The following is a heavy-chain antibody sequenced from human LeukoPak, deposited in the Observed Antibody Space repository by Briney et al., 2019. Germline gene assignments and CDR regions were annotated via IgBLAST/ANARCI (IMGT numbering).Heavy chain of an antibody. Sequence: HGESLKISCKGSGYPFTSFWLAWVRPMPGKGLEWMGIIYPDDSDTRYSPSFQGQVTISADKSISTAYLQWSSLKASDTAMYYCARQAVGPTTHFDYWGQGTLVTVSS. J-gene: IGHJ4*02. CDR1: GYPFTSFW. V-gene: IGHV5-51*01. D-gene: IGHD1-26*01. CDR2: IYPDDSDT. CDR3: ARQAVGPTTHFDY.